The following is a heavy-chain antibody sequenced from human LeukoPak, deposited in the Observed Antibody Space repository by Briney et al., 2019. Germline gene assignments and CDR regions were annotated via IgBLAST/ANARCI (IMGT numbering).Heavy chain of an antibody. D-gene: IGHD1-26*01. CDR3: ARGPGAITQGAFDY. CDR2: IYTSGIT. CDR1: GGPVSSVSSY. Sequence: SQTLSLTCTVSGGPVSSVSSYWSWVRQPAGKGLEWIGRIYTSGITDYNPSLKSRVTISLDTSKNQFSLNLTSVTAAGTAVYYFARGPGAITQGAFDYWGQGTLVTVSS. J-gene: IGHJ4*02. V-gene: IGHV4-61*02.